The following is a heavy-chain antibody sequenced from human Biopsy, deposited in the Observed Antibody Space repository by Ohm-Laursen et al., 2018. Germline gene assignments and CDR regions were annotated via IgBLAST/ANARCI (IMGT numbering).Heavy chain of an antibody. D-gene: IGHD2-8*01. Sequence: SLGLSCTASGFTFSGFSMNWVRQAPGKGLEWVSSISASGNHIYYTDSVKGRFTVSRDNGKNSVYLQMNSLRVEDTAVYYCARDGEAKYCKHGVCPSDFWGQGTLVTASS. CDR3: ARDGEAKYCKHGVCPSDF. CDR1: GFTFSGFS. J-gene: IGHJ4*02. V-gene: IGHV3-21*01. CDR2: ISASGNHI.